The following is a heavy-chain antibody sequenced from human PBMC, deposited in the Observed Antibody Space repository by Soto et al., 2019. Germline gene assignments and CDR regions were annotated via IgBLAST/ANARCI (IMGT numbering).Heavy chain of an antibody. J-gene: IGHJ4*02. CDR3: ARNPNRGYSGYDYLDY. CDR2: IYYSGST. V-gene: IGHV4-59*08. CDR1: GGSISSYY. Sequence: SETLSLTCTVSGGSISSYYWSWIRQPPEKGLEWIGYIYYSGSTNYNPSLKSRVTISVYTSKNQFSLKLSSVTAADTAVYYCARNPNRGYSGYDYLDYWGQGTLVTVSS. D-gene: IGHD5-12*01.